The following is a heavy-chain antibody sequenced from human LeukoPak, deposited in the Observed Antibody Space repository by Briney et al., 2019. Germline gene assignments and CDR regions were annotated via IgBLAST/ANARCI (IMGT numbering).Heavy chain of an antibody. Sequence: GGSLRLSCAASGFTFSSYAMSWVRQGPGKGLEWVSAISGSGGSTYYADSVKGRFTISWDNAKKSLYLQMNSLRAEDTAVYYCARSGKIYFDWLLDYWGQGTLVTVSS. V-gene: IGHV3-23*01. CDR3: ARSGKIYFDWLLDY. D-gene: IGHD3-9*01. J-gene: IGHJ4*02. CDR1: GFTFSSYA. CDR2: ISGSGGST.